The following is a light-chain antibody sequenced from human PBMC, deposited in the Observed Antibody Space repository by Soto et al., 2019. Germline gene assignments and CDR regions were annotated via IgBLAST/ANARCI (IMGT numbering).Light chain of an antibody. CDR3: CSYVGSSTHV. V-gene: IGLV2-23*02. CDR2: VVT. CDR1: SSYVGTHDL. Sequence: QSALTQPASVSGSPGQSITISCTGISSYVGTHDLVSWYQQHPGKAPKLMVYVVTKRPSGVSNRFSGSKSGNTASLTISGLQAEDEADYYCCSYVGSSTHVFGAGTKVTVL. J-gene: IGLJ1*01.